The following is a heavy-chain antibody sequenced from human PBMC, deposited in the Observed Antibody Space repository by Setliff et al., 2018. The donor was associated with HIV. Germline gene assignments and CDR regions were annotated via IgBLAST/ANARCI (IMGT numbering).Heavy chain of an antibody. V-gene: IGHV1-2*06. D-gene: IGHD2-2*02. CDR2: INPNSGGT. CDR1: GYTFTGYY. CDR3: ARGDTVVVSAAIRFEL. J-gene: IGHJ1*01. Sequence: GASVKVSCKASGYTFTGYYIHWVRQAPGEGLEWMGRINPNSGGTNYAQKFQGRVSVTGDTSISTAYMELGRLRSDDTAIYYCARGDTVVVSAAIRFELWGQGTLVTVSS.